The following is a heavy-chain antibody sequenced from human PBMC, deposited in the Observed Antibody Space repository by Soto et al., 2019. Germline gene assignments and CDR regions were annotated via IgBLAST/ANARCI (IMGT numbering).Heavy chain of an antibody. Sequence: QVQLQESGPGLVKPSQTLSLTCTVSGGSISSGDYYWSWIRQPPGKGLEWIGYIYYSGSTYYNPSLKSRVTMSVDTSKNQFSLKLSSVTAADTAVYYCARKPAAAYYYYYGMDVWGQGTTVTVSS. J-gene: IGHJ6*02. D-gene: IGHD2-2*01. CDR1: GGSISSGDYY. V-gene: IGHV4-30-4*01. CDR2: IYYSGST. CDR3: ARKPAAAYYYYYGMDV.